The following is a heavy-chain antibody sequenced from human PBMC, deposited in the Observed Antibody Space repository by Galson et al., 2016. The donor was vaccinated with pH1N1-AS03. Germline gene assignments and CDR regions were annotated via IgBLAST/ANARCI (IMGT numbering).Heavy chain of an antibody. D-gene: IGHD1/OR15-1a*01. J-gene: IGHJ4*02. V-gene: IGHV1-2*02. Sequence: SVKVSCKASGYTFTGYYLHWVRQAPGQGLEWMGWMSPHSGVTNYAPEFQGRVTMTRDTSISTVYMELSRLTSDDTAVYYCARDKGGKTGTITIFDYGGPGTLVTVSS. CDR3: ARDKGGKTGTITIFDY. CDR2: MSPHSGVT. CDR1: GYTFTGYY.